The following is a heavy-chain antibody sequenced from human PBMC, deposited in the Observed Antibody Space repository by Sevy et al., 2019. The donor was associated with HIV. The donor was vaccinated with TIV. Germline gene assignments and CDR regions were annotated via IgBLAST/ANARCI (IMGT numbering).Heavy chain of an antibody. V-gene: IGHV1-8*01. CDR1: GYTFTSYD. J-gene: IGHJ6*02. D-gene: IGHD2-15*01. CDR2: MNPNSGTT. Sequence: ASVKVSCKASGYTFTSYDINWVRQATGQGLEWMGWMNPNSGTTGYAQKFQGRVTMTRNTSISTAYMELSSLGSQETAVYYCAGGACSGGSCYRYYYGMDVWGQGTTVTVSS. CDR3: AGGACSGGSCYRYYYGMDV.